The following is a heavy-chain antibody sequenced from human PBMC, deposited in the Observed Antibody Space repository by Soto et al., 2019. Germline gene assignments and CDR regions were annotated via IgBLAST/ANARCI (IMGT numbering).Heavy chain of an antibody. V-gene: IGHV3-30*09. J-gene: IGHJ4*02. CDR1: GFTFNNYA. CDR3: ARDRVYYYDSSGYYNFEY. Sequence: QVHLVESGGGVVQPGRSLRLSCAASGFTFNNYAMHWVRQAPGKGLEWVAVISYDGNNQYYADSVKGRFAISRDNSNNTLYLQMNSLRDEDTAVYYCARDRVYYYDSSGYYNFEYWGQGSLVTVSS. CDR2: ISYDGNNQ. D-gene: IGHD3-22*01.